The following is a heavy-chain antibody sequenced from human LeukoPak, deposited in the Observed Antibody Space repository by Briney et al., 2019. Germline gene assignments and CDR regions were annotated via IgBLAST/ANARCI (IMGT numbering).Heavy chain of an antibody. Sequence: GGSLRLSCEASGFTFSTYGMHWVRQAPGKGLEWVAVIWYDGSNKNYADSVKGRFTISRDNSKNTLYLQMNSLRAEDTAVYYCARDYGSLSVWGQGTMVTVSS. J-gene: IGHJ3*01. CDR3: ARDYGSLSV. V-gene: IGHV3-33*01. D-gene: IGHD3-9*01. CDR2: IWYDGSNK. CDR1: GFTFSTYG.